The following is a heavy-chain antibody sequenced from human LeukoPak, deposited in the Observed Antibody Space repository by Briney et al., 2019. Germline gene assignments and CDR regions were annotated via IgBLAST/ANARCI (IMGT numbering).Heavy chain of an antibody. Sequence: GGSLRLSCAASGFTFSNYWMSWVRQAPGKGLEWVANIKQDGSEKYYVDSVKGRFTISRDNAKNSLYLQMNSLRAEDTAVYYCARVNSGYDLPDIWGQGTMVTVSS. J-gene: IGHJ3*02. CDR1: GFTFSNYW. CDR3: ARVNSGYDLPDI. CDR2: IKQDGSEK. V-gene: IGHV3-7*01. D-gene: IGHD5-12*01.